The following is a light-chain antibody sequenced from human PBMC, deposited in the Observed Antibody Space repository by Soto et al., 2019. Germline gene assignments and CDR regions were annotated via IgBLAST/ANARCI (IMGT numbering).Light chain of an antibody. CDR1: SSDVGSYNY. Sequence: QSVLTQPPSASGSPGQSVTISCTGTSSDVGSYNYVSWYQQHPGKAPKLMIYDVTNRPSGVANRFSGSKSVNTASLTISGLQAEDEADYYCSSYTSSSTVVFGGGTKLTVL. J-gene: IGLJ2*01. V-gene: IGLV2-14*01. CDR3: SSYTSSSTVV. CDR2: DVT.